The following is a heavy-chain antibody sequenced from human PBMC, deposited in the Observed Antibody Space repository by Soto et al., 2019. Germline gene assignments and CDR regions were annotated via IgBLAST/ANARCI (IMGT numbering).Heavy chain of an antibody. CDR1: GYTFTSYG. Sequence: ASVKVSCKASGYTFTSYGISWVRHAPGQGLEWMGWISAYNGNTNYAQKLQGRVTMTTDTSTSTAYMELRSLRSGDTAVYYCARVGNIVATTRTNYSYCGMDVWGQGTTVTVSS. J-gene: IGHJ6*02. CDR2: ISAYNGNT. D-gene: IGHD5-12*01. CDR3: ARVGNIVATTRTNYSYCGMDV. V-gene: IGHV1-18*01.